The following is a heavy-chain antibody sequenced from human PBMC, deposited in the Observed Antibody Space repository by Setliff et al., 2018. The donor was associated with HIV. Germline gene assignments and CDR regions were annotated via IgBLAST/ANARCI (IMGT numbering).Heavy chain of an antibody. CDR1: GGSISGGGYY. CDR3: ARLRGSMVRGVVINPRGIDH. CDR2: IYYIGNT. D-gene: IGHD3-10*01. Sequence: SETLSLTCTVSGGSISGGGYYWSWIRQHPGKGLDWIGNIYYIGNTDYNPSLKSRVTISIDTSKNQFSLKLSSVTAADTAIYYCARLRGSMVRGVVINPRGIDHWGQGTLVTVSS. V-gene: IGHV4-31*03. J-gene: IGHJ4*02.